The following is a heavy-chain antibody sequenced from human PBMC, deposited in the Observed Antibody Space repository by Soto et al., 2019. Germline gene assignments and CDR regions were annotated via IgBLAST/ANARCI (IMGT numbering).Heavy chain of an antibody. D-gene: IGHD5-12*01. CDR1: GFSFSDAW. Sequence: EVQLVESGGGLVKPGGSLRLTCAACGFSFSDAWMNWVRQVPGKGLEWVGHIKSKPAGGTTDYAVPVKDRFSISRDDSKNTGYLQINSLRTEDTALYYGVRDNPGYSRSADDWGHGTLVTVFS. J-gene: IGHJ4*01. V-gene: IGHV3-15*07. CDR3: VRDNPGYSRSADD. CDR2: IKSKPAGGTT.